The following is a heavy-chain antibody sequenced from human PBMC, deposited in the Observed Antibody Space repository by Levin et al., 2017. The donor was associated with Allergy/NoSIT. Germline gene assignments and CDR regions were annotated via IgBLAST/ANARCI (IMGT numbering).Heavy chain of an antibody. Sequence: ASVKVSCQASGYTFTSFGITWVRQAPGQGLEWMGWISGYSGDTKYAKKFQGRVTMTTDSSTGTTYMELRRLTADDAAGDYCARSSGVMARSRVDFWGQGTLVTVSS. D-gene: IGHD3-16*01. J-gene: IGHJ4*02. CDR2: ISGYSGDT. V-gene: IGHV1-18*01. CDR1: GYTFTSFG. CDR3: ARSSGVMARSRVDF.